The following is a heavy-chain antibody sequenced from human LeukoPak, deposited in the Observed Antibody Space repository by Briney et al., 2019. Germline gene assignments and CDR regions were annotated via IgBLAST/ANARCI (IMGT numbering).Heavy chain of an antibody. V-gene: IGHV3-9*01. CDR1: GFTFDDYA. CDR3: AKDMIRGAVAGTPYFQH. CDR2: INWNSNTI. D-gene: IGHD6-19*01. Sequence: PGGSLRLSCAASGFTFDDYAMHWVRQAPGKGLEWVSGINWNSNTIVYADSVKGRFTISRDNAKNSLYLQMNSLTVEDTAFYYCAKDMIRGAVAGTPYFQHWGQGTLVTVSS. J-gene: IGHJ1*01.